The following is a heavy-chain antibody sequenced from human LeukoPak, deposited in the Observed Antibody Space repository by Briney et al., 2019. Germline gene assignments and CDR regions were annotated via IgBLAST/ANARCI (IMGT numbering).Heavy chain of an antibody. J-gene: IGHJ4*02. D-gene: IGHD5-24*01. V-gene: IGHV3-7*01. CDR2: INGDGSER. Sequence: GGSLRLSCAASGFTFSSAWMTWVRQAPGKGPEWVANINGDGSERYYVASVKGRFTISRDNAKNSLYMQMNSLRAEATAVYYCTRDFGWQQFDYWGQGTLVTVSS. CDR1: GFTFSSAW. CDR3: TRDFGWQQFDY.